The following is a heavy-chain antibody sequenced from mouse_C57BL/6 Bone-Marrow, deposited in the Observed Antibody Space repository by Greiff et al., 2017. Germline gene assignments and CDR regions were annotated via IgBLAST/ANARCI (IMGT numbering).Heavy chain of an antibody. CDR3: ARVAGLRRFAY. V-gene: IGHV5-4*03. CDR2: ISDGGSYT. D-gene: IGHD2-4*01. J-gene: IGHJ3*01. Sequence: EVNLVESGGGLVKPGGSLKLSCAASGFTFSSYAMSWVRQTPEKRLEWVATISDGGSYTYYPDNVKGRFTISRDNAKNNLYLQMSHLKSEDTAMYYCARVAGLRRFAYWGQGTLVTVSA. CDR1: GFTFSSYA.